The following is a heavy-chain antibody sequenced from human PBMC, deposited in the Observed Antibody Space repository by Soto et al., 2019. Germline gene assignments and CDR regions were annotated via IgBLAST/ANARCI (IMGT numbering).Heavy chain of an antibody. V-gene: IGHV4-30-4*01. CDR1: GGSISSGDYY. CDR3: ARGRSGTFDY. J-gene: IGHJ4*02. CDR2: IYYSGST. Sequence: SETLSLTCTVSGGSISSGDYYWSWIRQPPGKGLEWIGYIYYSGSTYYNPSLKSRVTISVGTSKNQFSLKLSSVTAADTAVYYCARGRSGTFDYWGQGTLVTVSS. D-gene: IGHD2-15*01.